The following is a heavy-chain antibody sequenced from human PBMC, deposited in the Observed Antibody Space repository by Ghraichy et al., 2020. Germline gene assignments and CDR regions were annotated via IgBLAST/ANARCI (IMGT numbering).Heavy chain of an antibody. Sequence: GESLNISCKGSGYSFTSYWIGWVRQMPGKGLEWRGIIYPGDSDTRYSPSFQGQVTISADKSISTAYLQWSSLKASDTAMYYCARSRWGYSSGNDAFDIWGQGTMVTVSS. V-gene: IGHV5-51*01. CDR1: GYSFTSYW. D-gene: IGHD6-19*01. J-gene: IGHJ3*02. CDR3: ARSRWGYSSGNDAFDI. CDR2: IYPGDSDT.